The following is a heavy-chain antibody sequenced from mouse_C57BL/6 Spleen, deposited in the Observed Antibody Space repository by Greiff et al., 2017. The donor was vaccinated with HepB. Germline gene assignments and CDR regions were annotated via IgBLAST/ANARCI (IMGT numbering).Heavy chain of an antibody. V-gene: IGHV1-22*01. CDR1: GYTFTDYH. CDR3: ARGHYYGSSNWYFDV. J-gene: IGHJ1*03. D-gene: IGHD1-1*01. CDR2: INPNNGGT. Sequence: EVQLQQSGPELVKPGASVKMSCKASGYTFTDYHMHWVKQSHGKSLEWIGYINPNNGGTSYNQKFKGKATLTVNKSSSTAYLEPRSLTSEDYAVYYCARGHYYGSSNWYFDVWGTGTTVTVSS.